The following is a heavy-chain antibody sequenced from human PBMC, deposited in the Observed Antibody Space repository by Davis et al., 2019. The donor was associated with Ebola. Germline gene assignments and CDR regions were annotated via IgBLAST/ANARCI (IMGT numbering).Heavy chain of an antibody. CDR3: AKASATTAYYYFYYMDV. J-gene: IGHJ6*03. CDR1: GFTFNSYA. V-gene: IGHV3-23*01. CDR2: ISGSGAGT. Sequence: PGGSLRLSCAVSGFTFNSYAMSWVRQAPGKGLEWVSGISGSGAGTYYADSVKGRFTISRDNSKNTLYLQMNSLRAEDTAVYYCAKASATTAYYYFYYMDVWGKGTTVTVSS. D-gene: IGHD2-15*01.